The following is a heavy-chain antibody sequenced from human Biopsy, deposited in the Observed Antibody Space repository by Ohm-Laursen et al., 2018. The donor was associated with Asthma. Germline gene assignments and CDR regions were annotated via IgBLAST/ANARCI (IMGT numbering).Heavy chain of an antibody. J-gene: IGHJ3*01. CDR2: IYSGGGT. CDR3: VKDTDEIRGYYTFEV. V-gene: IGHV3-53*01. D-gene: IGHD3-22*01. CDR1: GFTVSSNG. Sequence: SLRLSCAAPGFTVSSNGMSWVRQPPGKGLEWVSVIYSGGGTFYVDSVKGRFTISRDNSKNTVDLQMRSLRAEDTAIYYCVKDTDEIRGYYTFEVWGQGTMVTVSS.